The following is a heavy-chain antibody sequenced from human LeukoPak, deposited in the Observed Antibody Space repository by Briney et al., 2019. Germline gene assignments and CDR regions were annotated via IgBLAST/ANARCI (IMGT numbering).Heavy chain of an antibody. Sequence: SETLSLTCIVSGGSVSSGSYYWSWIRQPAGKGLEWIGRIYATGSTNYNPSLKSRVTMSVDASKNQFSLNLNSVTAADTAVYYCARVGYSSGWYPLDYWGQGTLVTVSS. J-gene: IGHJ4*02. V-gene: IGHV4-61*02. CDR3: ARVGYSSGWYPLDY. CDR2: IYATGST. CDR1: GGSVSSGSYY. D-gene: IGHD6-19*01.